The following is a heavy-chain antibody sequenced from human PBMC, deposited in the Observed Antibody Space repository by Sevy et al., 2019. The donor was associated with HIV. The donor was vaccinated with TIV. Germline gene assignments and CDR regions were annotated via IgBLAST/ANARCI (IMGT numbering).Heavy chain of an antibody. D-gene: IGHD3-3*01. V-gene: IGHV1-69*13. CDR3: ARGDKNYDIWSSYPYYYYYGMDV. J-gene: IGHJ6*02. CDR1: GGTFSSYA. Sequence: ASVKVSCKASGGTFSSYAISWVRQAPGQGLEWMGGIIPIFGTANYAQKFQGRVTITSDESTSTAYMELSSLRSEDTTVYYFARGDKNYDIWSSYPYYYYYGMDVWGQGTTVTVSS. CDR2: IIPIFGTA.